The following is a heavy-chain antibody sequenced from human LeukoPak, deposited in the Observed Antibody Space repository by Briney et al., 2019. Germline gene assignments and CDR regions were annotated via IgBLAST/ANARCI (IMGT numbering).Heavy chain of an antibody. J-gene: IGHJ4*02. CDR1: GFTFNNYA. D-gene: IGHD3-22*01. CDR3: AREAGYDSSGYNFDY. CDR2: ISSSGSNT. V-gene: IGHV3-21*04. Sequence: GGSLRLSCAAPGFTFNNYAMSWVRQAPGQGLEWVSTISSSGSNTYYADSVKGRFTISRDNAKNSLYLQMNSLRAEDTAVYYCAREAGYDSSGYNFDYWGQGTLVTVSS.